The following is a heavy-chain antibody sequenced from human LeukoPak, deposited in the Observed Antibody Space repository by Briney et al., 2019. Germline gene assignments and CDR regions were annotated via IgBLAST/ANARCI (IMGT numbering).Heavy chain of an antibody. CDR3: ARDLTSTSPY. Sequence: GGSLRLSCAASGFTFSSYSMTWVRQAPGKGLEWVSYISSSSSTICYADSVKGRFTISRDNAKNSLYLQMNSLRAEDTAVYYCARDLTSTSPYWGQGTLVTVSS. J-gene: IGHJ4*02. CDR2: ISSSSSTI. CDR1: GFTFSSYS. V-gene: IGHV3-48*01. D-gene: IGHD2-2*01.